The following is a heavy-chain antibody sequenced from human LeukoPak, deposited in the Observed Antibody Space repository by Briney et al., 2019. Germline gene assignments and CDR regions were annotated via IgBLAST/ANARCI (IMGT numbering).Heavy chain of an antibody. D-gene: IGHD6-13*01. CDR1: GFTFSSYA. CDR3: VKDRAYSSSWFDY. J-gene: IGHJ4*02. Sequence: GGSLRLSCSASGFTFSSYAMHWVRQAPGKGLEYVSAISSNGGSTYCADFVKGRFTISRDNSKNTLYLQMSSLRAEDTAVYYCVKDRAYSSSWFDYWGQGTLVTVSS. V-gene: IGHV3-64D*06. CDR2: ISSNGGST.